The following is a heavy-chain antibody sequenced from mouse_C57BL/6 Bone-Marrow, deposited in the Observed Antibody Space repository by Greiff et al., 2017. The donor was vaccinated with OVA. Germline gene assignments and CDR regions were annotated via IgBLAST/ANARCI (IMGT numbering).Heavy chain of an antibody. CDR2: INPSNGGT. CDR3: ASIQLGGYFDV. J-gene: IGHJ1*03. D-gene: IGHD4-1*02. Sequence: VQLQQSGTELVKPGASVKLSCKASGYTFTSYWMHWVKQRPGQGLEWIGNINPSNGGTNYNEKFKSKATLTVDKSSSAAYMQLSSLTSEDSAVYYCASIQLGGYFDVWGTGTTVTVSS. V-gene: IGHV1-53*01. CDR1: GYTFTSYW.